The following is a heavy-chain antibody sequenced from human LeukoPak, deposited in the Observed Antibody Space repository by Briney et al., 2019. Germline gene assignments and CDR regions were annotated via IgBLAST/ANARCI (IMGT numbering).Heavy chain of an antibody. Sequence: GGSLRLSCAASGFTFSGSAMHWVRQASGKGLEWVGRIRSKADSYATAYAASVQGRFTISRDNSKNTLYLQMNSLRAEDTAVYYCATLPNYSYGHPYYFDSWGQGTLVTVSS. CDR2: IRSKADSYAT. V-gene: IGHV3-73*01. D-gene: IGHD5-18*01. CDR1: GFTFSGSA. CDR3: ATLPNYSYGHPYYFDS. J-gene: IGHJ4*02.